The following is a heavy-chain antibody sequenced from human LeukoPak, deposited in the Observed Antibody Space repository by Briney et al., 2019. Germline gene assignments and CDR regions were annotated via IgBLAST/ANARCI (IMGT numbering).Heavy chain of an antibody. CDR3: ARDLGYYDSSGYRLSDY. CDR1: GYTFTSYD. V-gene: IGHV1-8*01. D-gene: IGHD3-22*01. CDR2: MNPNSGNT. J-gene: IGHJ4*02. Sequence: GASVKVSCKASGYTFTSYDINWVRQATGQGLEWMGWMNPNSGNTGYAQKFQGRVTMTRNTSISTAYMELSSLRSEDTAVYYCARDLGYYDSSGYRLSDYWGQGTLVTVSS.